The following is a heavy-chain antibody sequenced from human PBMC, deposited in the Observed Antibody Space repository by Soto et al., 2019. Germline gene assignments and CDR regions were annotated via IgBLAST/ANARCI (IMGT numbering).Heavy chain of an antibody. CDR3: ARVGFYGSGSYPLDY. CDR1: GGSISSGDYY. Sequence: PSETLSLTCTVSGGSISSGDYYWSWIRQPPGKGLEWIGYIYYSGSTYYNPSLKSRVTISVDTSKNQFSLKLSSVTAADTAVNYCARVGFYGSGSYPLDYWGQGTLVTVSS. V-gene: IGHV4-30-4*01. J-gene: IGHJ4*02. CDR2: IYYSGST. D-gene: IGHD3-10*01.